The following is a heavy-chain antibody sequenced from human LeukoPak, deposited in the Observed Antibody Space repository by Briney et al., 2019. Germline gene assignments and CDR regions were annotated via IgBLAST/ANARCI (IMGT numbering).Heavy chain of an antibody. CDR1: GFTFDDYA. Sequence: GGSLRLSCAASGFTFDDYAMHWVRQAPGKGLEWVSSISSSSSYIYYADSVKGRFTISRDNAKNSLYLQMNSLRAEDTAVYYCARDGGYSDFDYWGQGTLVTVSS. CDR3: ARDGGYSDFDY. CDR2: ISSSSSYI. V-gene: IGHV3-21*01. J-gene: IGHJ4*02. D-gene: IGHD1-26*01.